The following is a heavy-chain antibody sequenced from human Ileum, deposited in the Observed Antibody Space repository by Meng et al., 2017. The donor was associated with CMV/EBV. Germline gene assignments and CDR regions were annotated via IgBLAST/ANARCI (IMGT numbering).Heavy chain of an antibody. CDR2: IHSNGAT. V-gene: IGHV4-4*07. CDR3: ARRRGPRGYIDY. J-gene: IGHJ4*02. CDR1: GGSFSDYY. Sequence: QVELEESGLGLVKPSVTLSLSCTASGGSFSDYYLNWIRQPAGQGLEWIGRIHSNGATDYNPSLQSRVTMSVDSSKNEFFLSLSFVTAADTAIYYCARRRGPRGYIDYWGQGILVTVSS. D-gene: IGHD3-10*01.